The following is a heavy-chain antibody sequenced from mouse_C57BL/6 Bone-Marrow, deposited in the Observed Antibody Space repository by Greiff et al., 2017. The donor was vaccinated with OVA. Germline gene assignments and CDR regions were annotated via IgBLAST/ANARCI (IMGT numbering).Heavy chain of an antibody. CDR3: ARRGSGALDY. D-gene: IGHD1-1*01. CDR1: GFTFSSYG. Sequence: VQLQQSGGDLVKPGGSLKLSCAASGFTFSSYGMSWVRQTPDTRLEWVATISIGGSYTYYPDSVKGRFTISRDNAKNTLYLQMGSLKSEDTAMYYCARRGSGALDYWGQGTSVTVSS. J-gene: IGHJ4*01. CDR2: ISIGGSYT. V-gene: IGHV5-6*01.